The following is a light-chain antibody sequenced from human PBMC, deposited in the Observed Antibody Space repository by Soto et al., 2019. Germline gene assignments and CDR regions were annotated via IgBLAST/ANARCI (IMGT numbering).Light chain of an antibody. V-gene: IGKV3-20*01. CDR3: QQYVSSPWT. Sequence: EIVMTQSPATLSVSPGERVTLHCRASQSVTSNLAWYQHKPGQSPRLLIYGASSRATGIPDRFSGSGSGTDFTLTISRLEPEDFAVYYCQQYVSSPWTFGQGTKVDIK. CDR2: GAS. J-gene: IGKJ1*01. CDR1: QSVTSN.